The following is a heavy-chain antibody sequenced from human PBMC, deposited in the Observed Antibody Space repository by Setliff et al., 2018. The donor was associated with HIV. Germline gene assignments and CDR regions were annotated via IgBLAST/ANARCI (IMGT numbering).Heavy chain of an antibody. J-gene: IGHJ4*02. CDR3: ARQVSIPGVAITPVDY. V-gene: IGHV4-59*08. CDR1: GDSIRGYY. CDR2: VFYTGFA. Sequence: SETLSLTCTVSGDSIRGYYWSWIRQPPGKGLEWMGYVFYTGFAAYNPSLKSRLTISVDTSKSQFSLRLTSVTAADTAISYCARQVSIPGVAITPVDYWGQGALVTVS. D-gene: IGHD5-12*01.